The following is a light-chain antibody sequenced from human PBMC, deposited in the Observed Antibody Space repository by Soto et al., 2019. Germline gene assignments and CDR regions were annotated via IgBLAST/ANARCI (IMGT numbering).Light chain of an antibody. CDR3: RSYTSSSPDVV. J-gene: IGLJ2*01. V-gene: IGLV2-14*01. CDR2: DVS. Sequence: QSALTQPASVSGSPGQSITISCTGTSSDVGNYNYVSWYQQHPGKAPKLMIYDVSNRPSGVSNRFSGSKSGNTASLTISGLQAEDEADYYCRSYTSSSPDVVFGGGTKLTVL. CDR1: SSDVGNYNY.